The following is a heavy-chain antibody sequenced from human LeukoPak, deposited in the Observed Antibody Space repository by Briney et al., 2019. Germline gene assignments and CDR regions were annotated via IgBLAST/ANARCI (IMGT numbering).Heavy chain of an antibody. CDR2: IIPIFGTA. J-gene: IGHJ6*02. CDR1: GGTFSSYA. V-gene: IGHV1-69*13. Sequence: SVKVSCKASGGTFSSYAISWVRQAPGQGLEWMGGIIPIFGTANYAQKFQGRVTITADESTSTAYMELSSLRSEDTAVYYCARDQVDSSVIYGMDVWGQGTTVTVSS. D-gene: IGHD3-22*01. CDR3: ARDQVDSSVIYGMDV.